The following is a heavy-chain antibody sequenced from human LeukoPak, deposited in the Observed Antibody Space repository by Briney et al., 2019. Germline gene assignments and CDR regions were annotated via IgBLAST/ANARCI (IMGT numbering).Heavy chain of an antibody. D-gene: IGHD5-18*01. CDR2: IYHSGST. CDR3: ARAVDSYGYSESYYFDY. Sequence: SQTLSLTCAVSGGSISSGGYSWSWIRQPPRKGLEWIGYIYHSGSTYYNPSLKSRVTISVDRSKNQFSLKLSSVTAADTAVYYCARAVDSYGYSESYYFDYWGQGTLVTVSS. J-gene: IGHJ4*02. CDR1: GGSISSGGYS. V-gene: IGHV4-30-2*01.